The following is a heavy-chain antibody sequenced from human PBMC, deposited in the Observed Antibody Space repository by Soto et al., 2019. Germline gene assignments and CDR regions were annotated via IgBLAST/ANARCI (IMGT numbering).Heavy chain of an antibody. CDR2: IWYDGSNK. J-gene: IGHJ4*02. CDR1: GFTFSSYG. D-gene: IGHD5-18*01. CDR3: ARELKYSYGYRGGFNY. Sequence: GGSLRLSCAASGFTFSSYGMHWVRQAPGKGLEWVAVIWYDGSNKYYADSVKGRFTISRDNSKNTLYLQMNSLRAEDTAVYYCARELKYSYGYRGGFNYWGQGTLVTVSS. V-gene: IGHV3-33*01.